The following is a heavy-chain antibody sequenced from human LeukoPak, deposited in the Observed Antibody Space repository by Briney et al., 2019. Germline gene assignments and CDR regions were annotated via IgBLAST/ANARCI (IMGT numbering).Heavy chain of an antibody. Sequence: ASVKVSFKASGYTFTSYGISWVRQATGQGLEWMGWISAYNGNTNYAQKLPGRVTMTTDTSTSTAYMELRSLRSDDTAVYYCARGKAVLLWFGTYFDYWGQGTLAAVSS. CDR1: GYTFTSYG. J-gene: IGHJ4*02. CDR2: ISAYNGNT. D-gene: IGHD3-10*01. V-gene: IGHV1-18*01. CDR3: ARGKAVLLWFGTYFDY.